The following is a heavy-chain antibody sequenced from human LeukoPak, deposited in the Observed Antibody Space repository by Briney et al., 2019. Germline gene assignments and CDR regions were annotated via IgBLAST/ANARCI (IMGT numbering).Heavy chain of an antibody. CDR2: ISGGVGST. V-gene: IGHV3-23*01. CDR1: GFTFSTFA. CDR3: AKDYYGSGNLPSDY. D-gene: IGHD3-10*01. J-gene: IGHJ4*02. Sequence: SGGSLRLSCAASGFTFSTFAMSWVRQAPGKGLEWVSSISGGVGSTNYADSVKGRFTVSRDNSKSTLYLQMNSLRAEDTAVYYCAKDYYGSGNLPSDYWGQGTLVTVSS.